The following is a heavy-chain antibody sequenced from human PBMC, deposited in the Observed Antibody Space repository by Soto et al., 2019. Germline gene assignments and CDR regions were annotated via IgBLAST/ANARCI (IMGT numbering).Heavy chain of an antibody. J-gene: IGHJ4*02. D-gene: IGHD1-26*01. CDR3: AKEVGATNHFDY. CDR1: GFTFSSYA. CDR2: ISGSGSTI. Sequence: EVQLLESGGGLVQPGGSLRLSCAASGFTFSSYAMSWVRQAPGKGLEWVSAISGSGSTIYYADSVKGRFTISRDNAKNSLYLQMNSLRAEDTAVYYCAKEVGATNHFDYWGQGTLVTVSS. V-gene: IGHV3-23*01.